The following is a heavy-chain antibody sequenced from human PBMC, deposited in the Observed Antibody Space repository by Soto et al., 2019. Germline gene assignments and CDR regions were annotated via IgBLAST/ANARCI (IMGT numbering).Heavy chain of an antibody. CDR3: AGRITLAGKVAY. CDR2: TSGRAGST. D-gene: IGHD6-19*01. Sequence: ALIWSSAGTGKGLEWVSATSGRAGSTFYADSVKGRFTISRDNSKTTLFLQMNSLRAEDMFVYHRAGRITLAGKVAYWGPGT. V-gene: IGHV3-23*01. CDR1: A. J-gene: IGHJ4*02.